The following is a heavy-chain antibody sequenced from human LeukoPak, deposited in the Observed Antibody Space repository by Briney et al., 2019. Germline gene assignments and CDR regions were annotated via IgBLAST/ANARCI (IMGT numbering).Heavy chain of an antibody. Sequence: PGGSLRLSCAASGFTFSNYWMIWVRQAPGKGLEWVGNIKQDGSVNRYAASVRGRFTISRDNAQTSLYLQMNSLRAEDTAVYYCARASNPWLQLTWGQGTLVTVSS. V-gene: IGHV3-7*05. CDR2: IKQDGSVN. J-gene: IGHJ5*02. CDR1: GFTFSNYW. CDR3: ARASNPWLQLT. D-gene: IGHD5-24*01.